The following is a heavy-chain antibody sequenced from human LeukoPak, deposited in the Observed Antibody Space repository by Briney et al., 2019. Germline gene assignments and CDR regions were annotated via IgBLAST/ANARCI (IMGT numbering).Heavy chain of an antibody. CDR2: IIPILRSA. Sequence: ASVKVSCKASVGTFNSHSVSWVRQAPGQGLEWMGAIIPILRSANYAQKFQGRGTITTDESTRTAYMELSSLRSEDTAVYYCARVQLWFGGTYCFDYWGQGTLVTVSS. CDR3: ARVQLWFGGTYCFDY. CDR1: VGTFNSHS. D-gene: IGHD3-10*01. J-gene: IGHJ4*02. V-gene: IGHV1-69*16.